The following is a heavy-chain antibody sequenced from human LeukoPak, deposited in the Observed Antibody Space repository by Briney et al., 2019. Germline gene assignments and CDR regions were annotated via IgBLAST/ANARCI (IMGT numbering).Heavy chain of an antibody. CDR2: IKQDGSEK. CDR3: ARDRQIAY. CDR1: GFTFSNYW. J-gene: IGHJ4*02. V-gene: IGHV3-7*01. Sequence: GGSLRLSCAASGFTFSNYWLTWVRQAPGQGLEWVANIKQDGSEKHYVDSVKGRFTISRDNAKNSPYLQMNCLRAEDTAVYYCARDRQIAYWGQGTLVTVSS.